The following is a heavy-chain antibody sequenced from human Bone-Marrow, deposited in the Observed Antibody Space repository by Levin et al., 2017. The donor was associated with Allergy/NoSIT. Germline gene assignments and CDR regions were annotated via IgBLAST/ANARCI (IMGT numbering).Heavy chain of an antibody. V-gene: IGHV3-30*03. CDR3: ARGRSVAGIMEY. J-gene: IGHJ4*02. Sequence: QAGGSLRLSCAASGFTFSSYDLHWVRQAPGKGLEWMSFISYDGSNKYYGESVKGRFTISRDNSKNTLFLQMNNLRADDTAVYYCARGRSVAGIMEYWGQGTLVSVSS. CDR1: GFTFSSYD. CDR2: ISYDGSNK. D-gene: IGHD6-19*01.